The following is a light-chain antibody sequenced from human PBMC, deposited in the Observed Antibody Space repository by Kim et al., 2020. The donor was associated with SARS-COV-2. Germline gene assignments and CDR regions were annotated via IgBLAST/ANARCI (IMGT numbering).Light chain of an antibody. V-gene: IGLV2-14*03. CDR1: SSDVCGYNY. Sequence: QSALTQPASVSGSPGQSITISCTGTSSDVCGYNYVSWYQQYPGKAPKLMIYDVTKRPSGVSNRFSGSKSGNTASLTISGLQAEDEADYYCSSYRSSGYVFGTGTKVTVL. CDR3: SSYRSSGYV. J-gene: IGLJ1*01. CDR2: DVT.